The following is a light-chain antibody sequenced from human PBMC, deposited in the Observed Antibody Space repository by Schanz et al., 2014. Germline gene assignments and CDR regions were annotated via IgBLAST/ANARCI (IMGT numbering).Light chain of an antibody. CDR1: SSDVGVYNY. Sequence: QSALTQPASVSGSPGQSITISCTGTSSDVGVYNYVSWYQQLPGKAPKLMIYDASNRPSGVSNRFSGSKSAYTASLTVSGLQAEDDADYYCSSYAGSRNLVFGGGTKLTVL. J-gene: IGLJ2*01. CDR2: DAS. V-gene: IGLV2-14*03. CDR3: SSYAGSRNLV.